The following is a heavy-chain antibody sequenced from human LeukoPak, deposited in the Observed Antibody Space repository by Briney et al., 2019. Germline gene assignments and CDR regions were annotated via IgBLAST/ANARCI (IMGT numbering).Heavy chain of an antibody. CDR2: INHSGST. CDR1: GGSFSGYY. J-gene: IGHJ3*02. V-gene: IGHV4-34*01. Sequence: SETLSLTCAVYGGSFSGYYWSWIRQPPGKGLEWIGEINHSGSTNYNPSLKSRVTISVDTSKNQFSLKLSSVTAADTAVYYCARHDLIKVRGVIADIDAFDIWGQGTMVTVSS. CDR3: ARHDLIKVRGVIADIDAFDI. D-gene: IGHD3-10*01.